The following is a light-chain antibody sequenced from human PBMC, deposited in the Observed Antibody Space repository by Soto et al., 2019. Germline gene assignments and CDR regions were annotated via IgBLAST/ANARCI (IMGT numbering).Light chain of an antibody. CDR1: QSVSSTY. Sequence: EIVLTQSPGTLSLSPGERATLSCRASQSVSSTYLAWYQQKPGQAPRLLIYHASSRATGIPDRFSGSGSVTDFTLTIRRLAPEDFAVYYCQQYVPSFPLYTFGQGTKLEIK. J-gene: IGKJ2*01. CDR3: QQYVPSFPLYT. CDR2: HAS. V-gene: IGKV3-20*01.